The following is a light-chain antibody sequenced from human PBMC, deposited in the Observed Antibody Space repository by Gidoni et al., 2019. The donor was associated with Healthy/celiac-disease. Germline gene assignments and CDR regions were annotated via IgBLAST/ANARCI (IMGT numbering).Light chain of an antibody. Sequence: EIVLTQSPGTLSLSPGERATLSCRASQSVSSSYLAWYQQKPGQAPRLLIYGASSRATGIPDRFSGSGSGTDFTLTISRLEPEDFAVYYCQQYGSSPPYXFXQGTKLEIK. CDR1: QSVSSSY. CDR3: QQYGSSPPYX. J-gene: IGKJ2*01. V-gene: IGKV3-20*01. CDR2: GAS.